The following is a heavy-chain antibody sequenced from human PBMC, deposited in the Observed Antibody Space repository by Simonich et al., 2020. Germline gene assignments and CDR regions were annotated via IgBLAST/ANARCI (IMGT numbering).Heavy chain of an antibody. CDR3: ARCGLVNYDILTGYHNWFDP. J-gene: IGHJ5*02. Sequence: QVQLQQWGAGLLKPSETLSLTCAVYGGSFCGSYWSWIRQPPGKGLGWIGEINHSVSTTHNPSIKSRVTISVDPSKNQFSLKLSSVTAAYTAVYYCARCGLVNYDILTGYHNWFDPWGQGTLVTVSS. D-gene: IGHD3-9*01. V-gene: IGHV4-34*01. CDR2: INHSVST. CDR1: GGSFCGSY.